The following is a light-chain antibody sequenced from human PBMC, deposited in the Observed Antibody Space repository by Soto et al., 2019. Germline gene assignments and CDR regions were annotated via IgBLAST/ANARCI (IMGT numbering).Light chain of an antibody. V-gene: IGKV1-5*01. Sequence: DIQMTQSPSTLSASVGDRVTITCRAGQSISSWLAWYQQKPGKAPKLLIYDASGLESGVPSRFSGSGPGTEFTLTISSLQPDDFATYYCQQYNSYSGTFGQGTKVDIK. J-gene: IGKJ1*01. CDR3: QQYNSYSGT. CDR1: QSISSW. CDR2: DAS.